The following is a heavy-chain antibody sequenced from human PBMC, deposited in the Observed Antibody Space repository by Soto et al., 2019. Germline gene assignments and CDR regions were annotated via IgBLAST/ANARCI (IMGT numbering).Heavy chain of an antibody. CDR1: GGSFTYT. CDR3: ARLHSHGTYGMDV. V-gene: IGHV1-69*13. Sequence: SVKVSCKASGGSFTYTLSWVRQAPGQGLESMGGIIPIFGTANYAQKFQGRVTITADESTKTAYMELSTLRSEDTAVYYCARLHSHGTYGMDVWGQGTTDTVSS. J-gene: IGHJ6*02. D-gene: IGHD5-18*01. CDR2: IIPIFGTA.